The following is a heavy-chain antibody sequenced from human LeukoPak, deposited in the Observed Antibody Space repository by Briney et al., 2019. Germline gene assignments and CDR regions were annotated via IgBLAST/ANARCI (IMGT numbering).Heavy chain of an antibody. J-gene: IGHJ4*02. CDR2: ISYDGSNK. V-gene: IGHV3-30*04. CDR3: ARDYYGSGSYEVGDY. CDR1: GFTFSSYA. Sequence: GGSLRLSCAASGFTFSSYAMHWVRQAPGKGLEWVAVISYDGSNKYYADSVKGRFTISRDNSKNTLYLQMNSLRAEDTAVYYCARDYYGSGSYEVGDYWGQGTLVTVSS. D-gene: IGHD3-10*01.